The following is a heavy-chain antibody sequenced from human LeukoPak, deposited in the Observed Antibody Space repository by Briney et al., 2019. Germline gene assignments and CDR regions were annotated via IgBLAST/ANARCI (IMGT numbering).Heavy chain of an antibody. CDR3: AREYGDYGIDY. CDR1: GGSISSYY. J-gene: IGHJ4*02. Sequence: SETLSLTCTVSGGSISSYYWSWTRQPPGKGLEWIGYIYYSGSTNYNPSLKSRVTISVDTSKNQFSLKLSSVTAADTAVYYCAREYGDYGIDYWGQGTLVTVSS. V-gene: IGHV4-59*01. CDR2: IYYSGST. D-gene: IGHD4-17*01.